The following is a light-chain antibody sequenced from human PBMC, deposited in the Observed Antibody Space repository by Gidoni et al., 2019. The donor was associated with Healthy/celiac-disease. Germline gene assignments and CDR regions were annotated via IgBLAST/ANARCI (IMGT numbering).Light chain of an antibody. J-gene: IGKJ1*01. V-gene: IGKV4-1*01. CDR2: WAS. CDR1: QSVLYSSNNKNY. CDR3: QQYYSTPQT. Sequence: DIVMTQSPDSLAASLGERATINCKSSQSVLYSSNNKNYLAWYQQKPGQPPKLLIYWASTRESGVPDRFSGSGSGTDFTLTISSLQAEDVAVYYCQQYYSTPQTFXQXTKVXIK.